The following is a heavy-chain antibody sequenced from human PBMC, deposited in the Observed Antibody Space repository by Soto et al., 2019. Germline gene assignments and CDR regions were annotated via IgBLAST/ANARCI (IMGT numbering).Heavy chain of an antibody. CDR2: ISGSGGST. D-gene: IGHD3-16*01. J-gene: IGHJ3*02. V-gene: IGHV3-23*01. Sequence: EVQLLESGGGLVQPGGSLRLSCAASGFTFSSYAMNWVRQAPGKGLEWVSAISGSGGSTYYADSVKGRFTISRDNSKNTLYLQMTSLRAEDTAVYYCAKPIGGYEAFEIWGQGTMVTVSS. CDR1: GFTFSSYA. CDR3: AKPIGGYEAFEI.